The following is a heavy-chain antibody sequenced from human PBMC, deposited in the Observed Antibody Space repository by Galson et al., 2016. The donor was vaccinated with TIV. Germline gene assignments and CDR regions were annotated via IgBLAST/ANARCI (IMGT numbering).Heavy chain of an antibody. D-gene: IGHD6-19*01. J-gene: IGHJ4*02. CDR1: GDSISSSTYY. CDR3: ARYISGWYHYFDF. CDR2: IYFTGST. V-gene: IGHV4-39*01. Sequence: SETLSLTCIISGDSISSSTYYWGWIRQPPGKGLEWIGSIYFTGSTHYTPSLKSRVTISLDTSKRQFSLRVRSVTAADTAVYYCARYISGWYHYFDFWGQGTLVTVSS.